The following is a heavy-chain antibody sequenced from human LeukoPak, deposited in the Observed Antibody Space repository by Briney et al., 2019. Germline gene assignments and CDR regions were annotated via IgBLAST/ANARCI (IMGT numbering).Heavy chain of an antibody. V-gene: IGHV3-23*01. Sequence: GGSLRLSCAASGFTFSSNAMTWVRQAPGQGLEWVSSISETSSHTFYADSVKGRFTISRDNTKNALFLQMNSLRVEDTAMYYCAKDFSSSCQFDPWGQGTLVTVSS. D-gene: IGHD6-13*01. J-gene: IGHJ5*02. CDR1: GFTFSSNA. CDR2: ISETSSHT. CDR3: AKDFSSSCQFDP.